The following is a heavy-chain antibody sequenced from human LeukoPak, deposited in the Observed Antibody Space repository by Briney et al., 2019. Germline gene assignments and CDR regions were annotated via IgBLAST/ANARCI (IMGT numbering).Heavy chain of an antibody. CDR3: AKEYYVWGSYRAPFDY. Sequence: GGSLRLSCAASGFTFSSYGMHWVRQAPGKGLEWVAFIRFDGSKKYYADSVKGRFTISRDNSKNTLYLQMNSLRAEDTAVYYCAKEYYVWGSYRAPFDYWGQGTLVTVSS. D-gene: IGHD3-16*02. J-gene: IGHJ4*02. V-gene: IGHV3-30*02. CDR2: IRFDGSKK. CDR1: GFTFSSYG.